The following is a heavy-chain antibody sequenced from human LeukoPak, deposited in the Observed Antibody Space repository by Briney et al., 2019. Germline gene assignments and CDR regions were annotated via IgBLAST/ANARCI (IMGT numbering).Heavy chain of an antibody. V-gene: IGHV3-23*01. CDR2: ISGSDGYR. CDR1: EFTFSSYA. J-gene: IGHJ6*03. CDR3: AKDTTCNGGACYYMDV. D-gene: IGHD2-8*02. Sequence: PGGSLRLSCVASEFTFSSYAMTWVRQAPGKGLEWVSSISGSDGYRFYADYVKGRFTISRDNSKNTLYLQMNSLRVEDTAVFYCAKDTTCNGGACYYMDVWGKGTTVTVSS.